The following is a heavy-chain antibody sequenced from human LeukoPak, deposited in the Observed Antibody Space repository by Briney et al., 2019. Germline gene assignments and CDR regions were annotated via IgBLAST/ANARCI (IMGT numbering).Heavy chain of an antibody. D-gene: IGHD1-1*01. CDR3: AREVKREPNWFDP. CDR2: IYYSGST. CDR1: GGSISSSSYY. V-gene: IGHV4-61*01. J-gene: IGHJ5*02. Sequence: PSETLSLTCTVSGGSISSSSYYWSWIRQPPGKGLEWIGYIYYSGSTNYNPSLKSRVTISVDTSKNQFSLKLSSVTAADTAVYYCAREVKREPNWFDPWGQGTLVTVSS.